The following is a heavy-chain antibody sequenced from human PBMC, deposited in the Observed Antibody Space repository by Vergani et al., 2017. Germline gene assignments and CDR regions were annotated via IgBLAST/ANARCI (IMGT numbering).Heavy chain of an antibody. CDR1: GYTFSNYY. CDR2: INPSGGHT. J-gene: IGHJ4*02. V-gene: IGHV1-46*03. Sequence: QVQVVQSGAEVKKSGASVKVSCKTSGYTFSNYYMHWVRQAPGQGLEWMGIINPSGGHTNYAQKFQGRLTMTRDTSTSTVYMELSSLRSDDTAIYYCARGDYGILTGYRYLGQGTLVTVSA. D-gene: IGHD3-9*01. CDR3: ARGDYGILTGYRY.